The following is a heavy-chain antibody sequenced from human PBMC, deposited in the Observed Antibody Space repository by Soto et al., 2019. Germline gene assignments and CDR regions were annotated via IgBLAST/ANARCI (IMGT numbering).Heavy chain of an antibody. V-gene: IGHV3-74*01. CDR1: GFTFNTHW. J-gene: IGHJ4*02. D-gene: IGHD1-26*01. CDR2: IYFDGITT. Sequence: GGSLRLSCTASGFTFNTHWMHWVRQAPGKGLVWVSRIYFDGITTNYADSVKGRLTVPRDNAKNTVYLHVNTLRDEDTAVYYCARGGAMGVDYWGQGTLVTSPQ. CDR3: ARGGAMGVDY.